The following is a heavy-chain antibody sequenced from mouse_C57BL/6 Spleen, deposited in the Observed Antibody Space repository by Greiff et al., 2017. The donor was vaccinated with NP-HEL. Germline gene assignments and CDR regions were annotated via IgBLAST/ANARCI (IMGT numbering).Heavy chain of an antibody. V-gene: IGHV5-6*01. D-gene: IGHD1-1*01. CDR2: ISSGGSYT. J-gene: IGHJ2*01. Sequence: EVQGVESGGDLVKPGGSLKLSCAASGFTFSSYGMSWVRQTPDKRLEWVATISSGGSYTYYPDSVKGRFTITRDNAKNTLYLQMSSLQSEDTAMYYCARHLWRGYYFDYWGQGTTLTVSS. CDR1: GFTFSSYG. CDR3: ARHLWRGYYFDY.